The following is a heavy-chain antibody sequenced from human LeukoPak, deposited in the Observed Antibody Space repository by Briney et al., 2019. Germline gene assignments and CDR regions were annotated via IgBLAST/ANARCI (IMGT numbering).Heavy chain of an antibody. CDR3: AREDSSGYFRHFDY. D-gene: IGHD3-22*01. V-gene: IGHV3-21*04. CDR2: ISSSSTYI. CDR1: GFTFSSYS. Sequence: GGSLRLSCAASGFTFSSYSMNWVRQAPGKGLEWVSSISSSSTYIYYADSVKGRFTISRDNSKNTLYLQMNSLRAEDTAVYYCAREDSSGYFRHFDYWGQGTLVTVSS. J-gene: IGHJ4*02.